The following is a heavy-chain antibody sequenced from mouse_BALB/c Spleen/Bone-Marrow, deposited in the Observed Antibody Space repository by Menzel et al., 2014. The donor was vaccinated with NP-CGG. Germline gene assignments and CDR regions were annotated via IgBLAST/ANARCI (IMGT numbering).Heavy chain of an antibody. V-gene: IGHV7-3*02. D-gene: IGHD2-4*01. CDR1: GFTFTDYY. J-gene: IGHJ1*01. Sequence: EVQLVESGGGLVQPGGSLRLSCATSGFTFTDYYMSWVRQPPGKALEWLGFIRNKGEGYTTEYSASVKGRFTISRDNSQSILYLQMNTLRAEDSATYYCARDINYDIYWYFDVWGAGTTVTVSS. CDR2: IRNKGEGYTT. CDR3: ARDINYDIYWYFDV.